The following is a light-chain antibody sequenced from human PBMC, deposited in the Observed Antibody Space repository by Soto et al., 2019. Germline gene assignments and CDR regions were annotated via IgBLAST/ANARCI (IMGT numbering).Light chain of an antibody. J-gene: IGKJ1*01. Sequence: DIQMTQSPSTLSASVGDRVTITCRASQSISSWLAWYQQKPGKAPKLLIYEASNLEGGVPSRFSGSGSGTEFILTISSLQPDDFATYYCQQYSTYKMFGQGTKVDIK. CDR3: QQYSTYKM. CDR2: EAS. V-gene: IGKV1-5*03. CDR1: QSISSW.